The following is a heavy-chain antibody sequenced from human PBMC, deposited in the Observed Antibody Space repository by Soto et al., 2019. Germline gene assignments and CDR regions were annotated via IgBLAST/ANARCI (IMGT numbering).Heavy chain of an antibody. Sequence: ASVKVSCKASGYTFTSYYMHRVRQAPGQGLEWMGIINPSGGSTSYAQKFQGRVTMTRDTSTSTVYMELSSLRSEDTAVYYCARDLTDYYDSSGYPNWFDPWGQGTLVTAPQ. J-gene: IGHJ5*02. CDR1: GYTFTSYY. CDR3: ARDLTDYYDSSGYPNWFDP. V-gene: IGHV1-46*01. CDR2: INPSGGST. D-gene: IGHD3-22*01.